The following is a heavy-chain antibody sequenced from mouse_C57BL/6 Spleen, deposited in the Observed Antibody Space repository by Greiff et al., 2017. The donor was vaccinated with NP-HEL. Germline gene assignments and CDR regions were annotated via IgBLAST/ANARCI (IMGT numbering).Heavy chain of an antibody. CDR3: ARQEDYYGSSYGAMDY. CDR2: ISNGGGST. J-gene: IGHJ4*01. CDR1: GFTFSDYY. D-gene: IGHD1-1*01. V-gene: IGHV5-12*01. Sequence: EVMLVESGGGLVQPGGSLKLSCAASGFTFSDYYMYWVRQTPEKRLEWVAYISNGGGSTYYPDTVKGRFTISRDNAKNTLYLQMSRLKSEDTAMYYCARQEDYYGSSYGAMDYWGQGTSVTVSS.